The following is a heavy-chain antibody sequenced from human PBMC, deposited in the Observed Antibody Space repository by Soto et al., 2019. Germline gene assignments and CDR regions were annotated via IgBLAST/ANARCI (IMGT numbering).Heavy chain of an antibody. Sequence: GGSLRLSCAASGFTFSSYSMNWVRQAPGKGLEWVSSISSSSSYIYYADSVKGRFTISRDNAKNSLYLQMNSLRAEDTAVYYCARTVAGTEGGDYWGQGTLVTVSS. CDR3: ARTVAGTEGGDY. D-gene: IGHD6-19*01. J-gene: IGHJ4*02. CDR2: ISSSSSYI. V-gene: IGHV3-21*01. CDR1: GFTFSSYS.